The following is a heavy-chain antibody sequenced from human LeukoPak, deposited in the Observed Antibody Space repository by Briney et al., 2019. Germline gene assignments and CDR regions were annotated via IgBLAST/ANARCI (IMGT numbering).Heavy chain of an antibody. J-gene: IGHJ4*02. D-gene: IGHD3-16*02. V-gene: IGHV3-23*01. CDR3: AKDLIPQEYDYVWGSYRSPFY. Sequence: GGSLNFSLEASGLPFGGFALTGVRRAPGRGLGWVPVFRGGGGSTYYADSVKGRFTISRDNSKNTLYLQMNSLRAEDTAVYYCAKDLIPQEYDYVWGSYRSPFYWGQGTLVTVSS. CDR1: GLPFGGFA. CDR2: FRGGGGST.